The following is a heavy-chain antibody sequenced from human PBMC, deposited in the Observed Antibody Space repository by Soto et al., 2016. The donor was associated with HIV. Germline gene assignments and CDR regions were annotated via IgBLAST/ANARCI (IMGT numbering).Heavy chain of an antibody. Sequence: QLQLQESGPALVKPSETLSLTCSVSGGSVSSSTYYWGWIRQPPGKGLEWIGSVYYSGSTYYNPSLKSRVTISVDTSRNQFSLKLRSVTAADTAVYYCARVEMATTYYYFEYWGQGTLVHRLL. CDR1: GGSVSSSTYY. J-gene: IGHJ4*02. V-gene: IGHV4-39*01. CDR2: VYYSGST. D-gene: IGHD5-12*01. CDR3: ARVEMATTYYYFEY.